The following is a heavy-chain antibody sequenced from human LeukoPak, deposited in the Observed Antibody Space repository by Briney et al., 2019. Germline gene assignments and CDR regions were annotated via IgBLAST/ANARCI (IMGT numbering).Heavy chain of an antibody. D-gene: IGHD3-3*01. CDR2: IKEDGSDK. CDR3: AKDRTRQAY. Sequence: GGSLRLSCAASGFTFSNYWMSWVRQTPGKGLEWVANIKEDGSDKYYVDSLKGRFTISRDNAKNSLYLQMNSLRAEDTAVYYCAKDRTRQAYWAHGTLVTVSS. V-gene: IGHV3-7*03. CDR1: GFTFSNYW. J-gene: IGHJ4*01.